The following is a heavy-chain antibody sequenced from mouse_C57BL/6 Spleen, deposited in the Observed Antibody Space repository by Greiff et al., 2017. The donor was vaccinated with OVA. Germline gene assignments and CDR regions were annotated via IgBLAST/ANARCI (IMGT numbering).Heavy chain of an antibody. V-gene: IGHV1-74*01. J-gene: IGHJ3*01. CDR2: IHPSDSDT. CDR3: AVSDDGYYRVAY. CDR1: GYTFTSSW. D-gene: IGHD2-3*01. Sequence: QVQLQQPGAELVKPGASVKVSCKASGYTFTSSWMHWVKQRPGQGLEWLGRIHPSDSDTNYNQKFKGKATLTVDKSSSTAYMQLSSLTSEASAVYCCAVSDDGYYRVAYWGQGTLVTVSA.